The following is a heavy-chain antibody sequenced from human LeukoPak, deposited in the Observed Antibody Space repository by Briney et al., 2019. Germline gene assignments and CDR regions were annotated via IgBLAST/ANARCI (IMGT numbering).Heavy chain of an antibody. CDR3: ARGLSSGWYGALLY. V-gene: IGHV3-7*01. J-gene: IGHJ4*02. CDR2: IKQDGSEK. CDR1: GFTFSSYW. D-gene: IGHD6-19*01. Sequence: GGSLRLSCAASGFTFSSYWMSWVRQAPGKGLEWVANIKQDGSEKYYVDSVKGRFTISRDNAKNPLYLQMNSLRAEDTAVYYCARGLSSGWYGALLYWGQGTLVTVSS.